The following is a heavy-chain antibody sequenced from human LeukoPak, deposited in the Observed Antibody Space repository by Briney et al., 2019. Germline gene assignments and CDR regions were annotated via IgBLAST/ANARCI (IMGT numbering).Heavy chain of an antibody. CDR3: ARDYCRGVGCLHGLGY. D-gene: IGHD2-15*01. CDR2: INPDDGRL. Sequence: ASVKVSCKAFGYTFTSNYMHWVRQAPGRGPEWMAWINPDDGRLEFAESLQGRLTVTTDTSTTTAHMELRTLRSDDTAVYYCARDYCRGVGCLHGLGYWGQGTLVTVSS. J-gene: IGHJ4*02. V-gene: IGHV1-18*04. CDR1: GYTFTSNY.